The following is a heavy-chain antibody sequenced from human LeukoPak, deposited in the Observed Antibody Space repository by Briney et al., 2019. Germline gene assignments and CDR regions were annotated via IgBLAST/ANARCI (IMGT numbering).Heavy chain of an antibody. V-gene: IGHV1-2*02. D-gene: IGHD4-23*01. CDR2: INPNSGGT. J-gene: IGHJ4*02. CDR1: GYAFSRYG. Sequence: ASVKVSCKASGYAFSRYGINWVRQAPGQGLEWMGWINPNSGGTNYAQKFQGRVTMTRDTSISTAYMELSRLRSDDTAVYYCARDGDYGGNSPNDYWGQGTLVTVSS. CDR3: ARDGDYGGNSPNDY.